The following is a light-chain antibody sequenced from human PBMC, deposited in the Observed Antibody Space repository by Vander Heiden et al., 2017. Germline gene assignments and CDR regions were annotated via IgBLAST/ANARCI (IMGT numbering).Light chain of an antibody. Sequence: DIQMTQSPSTLSASVGDRVTITCRASQSISSWLAWYQQKPGKAPKLLISKASTLESRVPSRFGGSGSGTEFTLTITGLQPDDFATYYCQQYKTYPWTFGHGTKVDIK. J-gene: IGKJ1*01. CDR1: QSISSW. CDR3: QQYKTYPWT. CDR2: KAS. V-gene: IGKV1-5*03.